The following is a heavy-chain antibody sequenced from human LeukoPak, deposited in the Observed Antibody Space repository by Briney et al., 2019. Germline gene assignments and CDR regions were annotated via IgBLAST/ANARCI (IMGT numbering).Heavy chain of an antibody. CDR2: INPNSGGT. CDR3: ARDIVTGTTPGWYFDL. V-gene: IGHV1-2*02. Sequence: ASVKVSCKASGYTFTGYYMHWVRQAPGQGLEWMGWINPNSGGTNYAQKFQGRVTMTRDTSISTAYMELSRLRSDDTAVYYCARDIVTGTTPGWYFDLWGRGTLFSASS. J-gene: IGHJ2*01. CDR1: GYTFTGYY. D-gene: IGHD1-7*01.